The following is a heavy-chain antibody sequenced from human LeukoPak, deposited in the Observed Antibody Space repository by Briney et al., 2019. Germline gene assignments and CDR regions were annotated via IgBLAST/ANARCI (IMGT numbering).Heavy chain of an antibody. V-gene: IGHV1-2*06. Sequence: ASVKVSCKASGYTFTGYYMHWVRQAPGQQLEWMGRINPNSGGTSYAQKFQDRVSMTRDTSITAAYMELSRLKSDDTAVYYCARGGNYYGSGSFHLGFYYFDYWGQGTLVTVSS. J-gene: IGHJ4*02. CDR2: INPNSGGT. CDR3: ARGGNYYGSGSFHLGFYYFDY. CDR1: GYTFTGYY. D-gene: IGHD3-10*01.